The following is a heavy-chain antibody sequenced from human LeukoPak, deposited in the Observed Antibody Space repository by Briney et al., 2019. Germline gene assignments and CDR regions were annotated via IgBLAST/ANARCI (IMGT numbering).Heavy chain of an antibody. CDR1: GFTFSSYA. D-gene: IGHD2-15*01. J-gene: IGHJ4*02. CDR2: ISGSGGST. V-gene: IGHV3-23*01. Sequence: GGSLRLSCAASGFTFSSYAMSWVRQAPGKGLEWVSAISGSGGSTYYADSVKGRFTISRDNSKSTLYLQMNSLRAEDTAVYYCAKPGDCSGGSCYSGYWGQGTLVTVSS. CDR3: AKPGDCSGGSCYSGY.